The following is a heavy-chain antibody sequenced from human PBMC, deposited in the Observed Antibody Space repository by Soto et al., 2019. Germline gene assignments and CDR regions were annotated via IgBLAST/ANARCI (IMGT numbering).Heavy chain of an antibody. CDR2: INPNSGDT. Sequence: ASVKVSCKASGYIFTGYYMHWVRQAPGQGLEWMGWINPNSGDTNYAQKFHGRVTMSRDTSISTAYLELSSLRSDDTAVYYCARLNYGGNPLDYWGQGALVTVSS. D-gene: IGHD4-17*01. CDR1: GYIFTGYY. J-gene: IGHJ4*02. CDR3: ARLNYGGNPLDY. V-gene: IGHV1-2*02.